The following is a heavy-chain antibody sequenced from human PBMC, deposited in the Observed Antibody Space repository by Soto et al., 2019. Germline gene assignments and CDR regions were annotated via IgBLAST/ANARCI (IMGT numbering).Heavy chain of an antibody. CDR2: IWYDGSNK. V-gene: IGHV3-33*01. Sequence: QVQLVESGGGVVQPGRSLRLSCAASGFTFSSTGMHWVRQAPGKGLEWVAAIWYDGSNKYYADSVKGRFTISRDNSKNTLYLQINSLRAEDTAVYYCAIDNSNYVFDYWGQGTLFTVSS. CDR3: AIDNSNYVFDY. J-gene: IGHJ4*02. D-gene: IGHD3-16*01. CDR1: GFTFSSTG.